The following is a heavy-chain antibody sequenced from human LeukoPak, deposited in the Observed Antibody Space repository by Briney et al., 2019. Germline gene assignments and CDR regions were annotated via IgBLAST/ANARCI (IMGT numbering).Heavy chain of an antibody. CDR3: ASLRGLYSNPFFDY. V-gene: IGHV4-31*03. D-gene: IGHD4-11*01. CDR2: IYYSGST. J-gene: IGHJ4*02. Sequence: PSQTLSLACTVSGGSISSGGYYWSWIRQHPGKGLEWIGYIYYSGSTYYNPSLKSRVTISVDTSKNQFSLKLSSVTAADTAVYYCASLRGLYSNPFFDYWGQGTLVTVSS. CDR1: GGSISSGGYY.